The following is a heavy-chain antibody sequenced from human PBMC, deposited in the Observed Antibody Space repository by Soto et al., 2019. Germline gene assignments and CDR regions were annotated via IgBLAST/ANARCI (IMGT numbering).Heavy chain of an antibody. CDR3: ARHEGDGYNSVWFDP. J-gene: IGHJ5*02. V-gene: IGHV5-10-1*01. CDR2: IDPSDSYT. CDR1: GYSFTSYW. D-gene: IGHD5-12*01. Sequence: GESLKISCKGSGYSFTSYWIGWVRQMPGKGLEWMGRIDPSDSYTNYSPSFQGHVTISADKSISTAYLQWSSLKASDTAMYYCARHEGDGYNSVWFDPWGQGTLVTVSS.